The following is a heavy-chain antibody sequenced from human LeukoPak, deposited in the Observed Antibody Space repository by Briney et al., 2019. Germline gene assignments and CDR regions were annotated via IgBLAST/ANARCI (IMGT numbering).Heavy chain of an antibody. V-gene: IGHV4-59*01. CDR1: GGSFSGYY. Sequence: PSETLSLTCAVYGGSFSGYYRSWIRQPPGKGLEWIGYIYYSGSTNYNPSLKSRVTISVDTSKNQFSLKLSSATAADTAVYYCARGSDWFDPWGQGTLVTVSS. CDR3: ARGSDWFDP. CDR2: IYYSGST. J-gene: IGHJ5*02.